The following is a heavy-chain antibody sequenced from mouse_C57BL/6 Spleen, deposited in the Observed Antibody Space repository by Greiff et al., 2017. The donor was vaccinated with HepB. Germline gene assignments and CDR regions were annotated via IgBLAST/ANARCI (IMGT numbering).Heavy chain of an antibody. V-gene: IGHV1-69*01. Sequence: QVQLQQPGAELVMPGASVKLSCKASGYTFTSYWMHWVKQRPGQGLEWIGEIDPSDSYTNYNQKFKGKSTLTVDKSSSTASMQLSSRTSEDSAVYYCARTETADYFDYWGQGTTLTVSS. CDR3: ARTETADYFDY. CDR1: GYTFTSYW. J-gene: IGHJ2*01. CDR2: IDPSDSYT. D-gene: IGHD3-2*01.